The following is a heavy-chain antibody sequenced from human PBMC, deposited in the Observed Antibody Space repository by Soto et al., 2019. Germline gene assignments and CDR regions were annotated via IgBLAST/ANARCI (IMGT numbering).Heavy chain of an antibody. CDR1: GGSISSGDYY. CDR3: AKETYYYDSSGYYYRGAFDI. CDR2: IYYCGST. Sequence: SETLSLTCTVSGGSISSGDYYWSWIRQPPGKGLEWIGYIYYCGSTYYNPSLKSRVTISVDTSKNQFSLKLSSVTAADTAVYYCAKETYYYDSSGYYYRGAFDIWGQGTMFTVSS. J-gene: IGHJ3*02. V-gene: IGHV4-30-4*01. D-gene: IGHD3-22*01.